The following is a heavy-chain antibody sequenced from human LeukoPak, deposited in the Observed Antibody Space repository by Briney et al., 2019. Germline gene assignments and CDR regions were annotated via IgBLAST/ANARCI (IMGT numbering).Heavy chain of an antibody. CDR3: ARVGVVVTATHHTRSQPLVHFDY. J-gene: IGHJ4*01. V-gene: IGHV3-30*04. Sequence: GRSLRLSCAASGFTFSSYAMHWVRQAPGKGLEWVAVISYDGSNKYYADSVKGRFTISRDNAKNSLYLQMNSLRAEDTAVYYCARVGVVVTATHHTRSQPLVHFDYWGQGTLVTVSS. CDR1: GFTFSSYA. CDR2: ISYDGSNK. D-gene: IGHD2-21*02.